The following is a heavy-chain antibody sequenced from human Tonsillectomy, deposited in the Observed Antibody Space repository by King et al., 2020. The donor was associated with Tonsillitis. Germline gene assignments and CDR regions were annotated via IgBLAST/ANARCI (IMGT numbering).Heavy chain of an antibody. D-gene: IGHD2-8*02. CDR2: INPESGAA. V-gene: IGHV1-2*06. CDR1: GYSFTGYP. J-gene: IGHJ4*02. CDR3: ARDTGGWRSFDY. Sequence: VQLVQSGAEVKKPGASVKVSCQASGYSFTGYPIHWVRQAPGQGLDWMGQINPESGAADYALRFEDRVIMTTDTSLRTAYLELRRLRSDDTATYFCARDTGGWRSFDYWGQGTLVTVSS.